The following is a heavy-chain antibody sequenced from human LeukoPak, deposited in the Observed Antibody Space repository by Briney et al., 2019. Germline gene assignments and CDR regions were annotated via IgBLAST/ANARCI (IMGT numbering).Heavy chain of an antibody. CDR1: GESFSGYY. V-gene: IGHV4-34*01. D-gene: IGHD5-24*01. J-gene: IGHJ4*02. CDR3: ARGGRWLQARPLDY. CDR2: INHSGST. Sequence: SETLSLTCGVSGESFSGYYWSWIRQPPGKGLEWIGEINHSGSTNYNPSLKSRVTISVDTSKNQFSLKLSSVTAADTAVYYCARGGRWLQARPLDYWGQGTLVTVSS.